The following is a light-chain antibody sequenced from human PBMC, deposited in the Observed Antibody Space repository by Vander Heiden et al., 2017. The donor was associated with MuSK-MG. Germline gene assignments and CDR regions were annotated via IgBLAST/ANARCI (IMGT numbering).Light chain of an antibody. CDR2: GIS. J-gene: IGKJ1*01. V-gene: IGKV3-20*01. CDR3: QQYSSSPWT. CDR1: QSVANTY. Sequence: EIELTQSPGTLSLSPGETATLSCRASQSVANTYLAWYQQKFGRAPRLVIYGISYRATGIPDRFSGSGSGTDFTLTINRLEPEDFAVYYCQQYSSSPWTFGQGTKVEIK.